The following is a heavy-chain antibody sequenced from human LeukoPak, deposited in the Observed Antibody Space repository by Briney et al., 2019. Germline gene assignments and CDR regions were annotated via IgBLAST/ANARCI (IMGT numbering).Heavy chain of an antibody. Sequence: PGGSLRLSCTTSKFNFNSYGMTWVRQAPGKGLEWVSSISGSGGSTQYAASVQGRFTISRDNAKNSLYLQMNSLRAEDTAVYYCARDVARTPAQWLRLTYGMDVWGQGTTVTVSS. J-gene: IGHJ6*02. CDR3: ARDVARTPAQWLRLTYGMDV. CDR2: ISGSGGST. V-gene: IGHV3-23*01. D-gene: IGHD5-12*01. CDR1: KFNFNSYG.